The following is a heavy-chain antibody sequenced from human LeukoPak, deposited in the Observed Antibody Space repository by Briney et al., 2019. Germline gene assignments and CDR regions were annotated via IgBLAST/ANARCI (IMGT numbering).Heavy chain of an antibody. CDR2: IYPGDSDT. D-gene: IGHD6-13*01. CDR3: ARPGLEAAAVLDYFDY. CDR1: GYSFTSYW. Sequence: GESLKISCKGSGYSFTSYWIGWVRQMPGKGLEWMGIIYPGDSDTRYTPSFQGQVTISADKSISTAYLQWSSQKASDTAMYYCARPGLEAAAVLDYFDYWGQGTLVTVSS. J-gene: IGHJ4*02. V-gene: IGHV5-51*01.